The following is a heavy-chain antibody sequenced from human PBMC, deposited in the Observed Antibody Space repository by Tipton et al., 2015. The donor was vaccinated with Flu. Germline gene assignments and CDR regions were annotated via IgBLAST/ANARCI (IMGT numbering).Heavy chain of an antibody. D-gene: IGHD5-12*01. V-gene: IGHV3-53*01. Sequence: QLVQSGGGLIQPGGSLRLSCAASGFGVSTNYMSWVRQAPGKGLEWVSVIYSGGNTYYADSVKGRFTISRDDSKNTLYLQMNSLGAEGTAVYCCAVPGGVLRLGYWGQGTLVTVSS. CDR1: GFGVSTNY. CDR3: AVPGGVLRLGY. CDR2: IYSGGNT. J-gene: IGHJ4*02.